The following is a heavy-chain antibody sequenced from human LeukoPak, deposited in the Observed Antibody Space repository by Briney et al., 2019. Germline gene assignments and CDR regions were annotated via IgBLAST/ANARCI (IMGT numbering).Heavy chain of an antibody. CDR3: AKVHSSQDYYFDY. CDR1: GFTFSSYW. J-gene: IGHJ4*02. V-gene: IGHV3-30*02. CDR2: IRYDGSNK. Sequence: GGSLRLSCAASGFTFSSYWMSWVRQAPGKGLEWVAFIRYDGSNKYYADSVKGRFTISRDNSKNTLYLQMNSLRAEDTAVYYCAKVHSSQDYYFDYWGQGTLVTVSS. D-gene: IGHD6-13*01.